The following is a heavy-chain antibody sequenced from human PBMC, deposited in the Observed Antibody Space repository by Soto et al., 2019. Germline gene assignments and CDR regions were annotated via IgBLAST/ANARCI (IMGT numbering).Heavy chain of an antibody. CDR1: GYTLTELS. D-gene: IGHD6-13*01. J-gene: IGHJ3*02. Sequence: ASVKVSCKVSGYTLTELSMHWVRQAPGKGLEWMGGFDPEDGETIYAQKFQGRVTMTEDTSTDTACMELSSLRSEDTAVYYCATDRPRPRQQLVDAFDIWGQGTMVTVSS. CDR2: FDPEDGET. CDR3: ATDRPRPRQQLVDAFDI. V-gene: IGHV1-24*01.